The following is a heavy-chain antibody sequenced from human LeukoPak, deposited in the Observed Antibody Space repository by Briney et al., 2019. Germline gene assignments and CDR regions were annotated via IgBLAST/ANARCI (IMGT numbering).Heavy chain of an antibody. CDR1: GGTFSGYA. V-gene: IGHV1-69*05. J-gene: IGHJ4*02. CDR3: ARDRQTSGETPPV. CDR2: IIPIFGTA. Sequence: SVKVTCKASGGTFSGYAISWVRQAPGQGLEWMGGIIPIFGTANYAQKIQGRVTITTDESTSTAYMELSSLRSEDTAVYCCARDRQTSGETPPVWGQGTLVTVSS. D-gene: IGHD1-26*01.